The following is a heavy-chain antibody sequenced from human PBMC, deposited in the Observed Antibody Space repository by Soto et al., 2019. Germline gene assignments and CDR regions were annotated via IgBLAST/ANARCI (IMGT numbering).Heavy chain of an antibody. CDR1: GFIFSSYG. Sequence: GGSLRLSCAASGFIFSSYGMHWVRQAPGKGLEWVAVISYDGFDKYYTDSVKGRFTISRDNSKNTLYLQMNSLRGEDTAVYYCAKGLTSVTTYYYGMDVWGQGTTVTVSS. D-gene: IGHD4-17*01. V-gene: IGHV3-30*18. J-gene: IGHJ6*02. CDR2: ISYDGFDK. CDR3: AKGLTSVTTYYYGMDV.